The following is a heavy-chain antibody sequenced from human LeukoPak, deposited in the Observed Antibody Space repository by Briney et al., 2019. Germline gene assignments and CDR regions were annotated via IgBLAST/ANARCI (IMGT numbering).Heavy chain of an antibody. CDR1: GFTFSSYN. CDR3: ARDLAVVDDY. CDR2: ISISSSSI. Sequence: GGSLRLSCAASGFTFSSYNMNWVRQAPGKGLEWVSYISISSSSIYYADSVKGRFTISRDNAMNSLYLQMNSLRAEDTAVYYCARDLAVVDDYWGQGTLVTVSS. V-gene: IGHV3-48*04. D-gene: IGHD6-19*01. J-gene: IGHJ4*02.